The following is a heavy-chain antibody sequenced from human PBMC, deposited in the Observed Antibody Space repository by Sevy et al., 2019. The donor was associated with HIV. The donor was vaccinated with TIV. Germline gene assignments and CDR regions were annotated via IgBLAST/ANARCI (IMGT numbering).Heavy chain of an antibody. V-gene: IGHV3-13*01. CDR2: IGTAGDT. D-gene: IGHD1-26*01. CDR3: ARGTRYSGSYYLGDDAFDI. CDR1: GFTFSRYD. J-gene: IGHJ3*02. Sequence: GGSLRLSCAASGFTFSRYDMHWVRQATGKGLEWVSSIGTAGDTYYPGTVKGRFTISGENAKKSLYLQMNSLRAGDTSVYYCARGTRYSGSYYLGDDAFDIWGQGTMVTVSS.